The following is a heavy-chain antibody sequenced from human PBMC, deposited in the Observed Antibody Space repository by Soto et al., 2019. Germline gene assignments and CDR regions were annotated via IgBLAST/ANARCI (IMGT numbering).Heavy chain of an antibody. CDR2: IYNSGRT. Sequence: SETLSLTCAVYGDSISSSNYYWGWIRQPPGKGLEWIGSIYNSGRTYYNPSLNSRVTMSVDTSKNHFSLKLSSVTAADTAVYYCARHAVELRFGYYYGMDVWGQGTTVTDSS. J-gene: IGHJ6*02. CDR3: ARHAVELRFGYYYGMDV. CDR1: GDSISSSNYY. D-gene: IGHD1-7*01. V-gene: IGHV4-39*01.